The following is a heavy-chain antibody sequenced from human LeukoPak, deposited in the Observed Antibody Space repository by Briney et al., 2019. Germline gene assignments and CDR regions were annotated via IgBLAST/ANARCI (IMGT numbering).Heavy chain of an antibody. CDR2: ISAYNGNT. Sequence: ASVKVSCKASGYTFTSYGISWVRQASGQGLEWMGWISAYNGNTNYAQKLQGRVTMTTDTSTSTAYMELRSLRSDDTAVYYRAREDTVVVPAAIEDYYYYYMDVWGKGTTVTVSS. J-gene: IGHJ6*03. CDR1: GYTFTSYG. CDR3: AREDTVVVPAAIEDYYYYYMDV. D-gene: IGHD2-2*02. V-gene: IGHV1-18*01.